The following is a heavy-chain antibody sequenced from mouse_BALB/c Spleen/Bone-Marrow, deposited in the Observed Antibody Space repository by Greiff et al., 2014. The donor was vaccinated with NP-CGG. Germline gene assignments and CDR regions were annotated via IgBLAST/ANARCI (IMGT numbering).Heavy chain of an antibody. Sequence: QVQLQQSGAELVKPGASVKLSCKASGYTFTSYYMYWVKQRPGQGLEWIGEINPSNGGTNFNEKFKSKATLTVDKPSSTAYMQLSSLTSEDSAVYYCTLWCYAMDYWGQGTSVTVSS. CDR2: INPSNGGT. V-gene: IGHV1S16*01. J-gene: IGHJ4*01. CDR1: GYTFTSYY. D-gene: IGHD1-1*02. CDR3: TLWCYAMDY.